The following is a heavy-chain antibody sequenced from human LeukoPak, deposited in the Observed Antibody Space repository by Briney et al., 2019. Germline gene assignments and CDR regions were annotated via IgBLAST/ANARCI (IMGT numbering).Heavy chain of an antibody. D-gene: IGHD6-13*01. CDR1: GYTFTGYY. J-gene: IGHJ5*02. Sequence: ASVKVSCKASGYTFTGYYIHWVRQTPGQGLEWMGWINPNSGGTNYAQKFQGRVTMTRDTSISTAYMELSRLRSDDTAVYYCARDRSVGYSSRRGWFDPWGQGTLVTVSS. CDR3: ARDRSVGYSSRRGWFDP. V-gene: IGHV1-2*02. CDR2: INPNSGGT.